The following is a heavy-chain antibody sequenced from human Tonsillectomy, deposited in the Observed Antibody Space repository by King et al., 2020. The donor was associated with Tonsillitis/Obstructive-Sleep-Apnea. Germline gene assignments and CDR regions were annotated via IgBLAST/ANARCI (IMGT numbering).Heavy chain of an antibody. CDR1: EFTVSSTY. CDR2: IYSGGST. CDR3: ARVDCTRTNCPDF. Sequence: VQLVESGGGLVQPGGSLRLSCAASEFTVSSTYMSWVRQAPGKGLEWVSVIYSGGSTYYPDSVKGRFNISRDNSKNTLYLEMNSLRAEDTAIYYCARVDCTRTNCPDFWGQGTLVTVSS. J-gene: IGHJ4*02. V-gene: IGHV3-66*01. D-gene: IGHD2-2*01.